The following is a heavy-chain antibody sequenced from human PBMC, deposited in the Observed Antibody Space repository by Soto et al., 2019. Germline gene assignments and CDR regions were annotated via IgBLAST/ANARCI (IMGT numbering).Heavy chain of an antibody. D-gene: IGHD3-3*01. CDR2: IVVGSGNT. J-gene: IGHJ6*02. Sequence: VWCESSGFRFTRPSVQWVRQARGQRLEWIGWIVVGSGNTNYAQKFQERVTITRDMSTSTAYMELSSLRSEDTAVYYCAAGSGYYRYYYYGMDVWGQGTTVTVSS. CDR1: GFRFTRPS. CDR3: AAGSGYYRYYYYGMDV. V-gene: IGHV1-58*01.